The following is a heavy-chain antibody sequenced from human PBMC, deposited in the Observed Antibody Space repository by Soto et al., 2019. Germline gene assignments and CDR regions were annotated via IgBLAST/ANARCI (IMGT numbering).Heavy chain of an antibody. CDR3: ARGSSHFDY. V-gene: IGHV3-74*01. J-gene: IGHJ4*02. CDR1: GFTFSPFW. D-gene: IGHD6-13*01. CDR2: INSDGNST. Sequence: EVQLVESGGGLVQPGGSLRLSCAASGFTFSPFWMHWVRQVPGKGPGWVSRINSDGNSTSYADSVKGRFTISRDNAKNPLYLTMTSERAEDTAVNYCARGSSHFDYGGQGTLVTVPS.